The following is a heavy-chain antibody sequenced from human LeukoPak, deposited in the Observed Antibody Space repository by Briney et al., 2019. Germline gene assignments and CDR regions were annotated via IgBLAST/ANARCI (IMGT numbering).Heavy chain of an antibody. J-gene: IGHJ4*02. CDR3: TTGYYYDSSGYYGYY. Sequence: KAGGSLRLSCAASGFTFSNAWMSWVRQAPGKGLEWVGRIKSKTDGGTTDYAAPVKGRFTISRDYSKNTLYLQMNSLKTEDTAVYYCTTGYYYDSSGYYGYYWGQGTLVTVS. CDR2: IKSKTDGGTT. V-gene: IGHV3-15*01. D-gene: IGHD3-22*01. CDR1: GFTFSNAW.